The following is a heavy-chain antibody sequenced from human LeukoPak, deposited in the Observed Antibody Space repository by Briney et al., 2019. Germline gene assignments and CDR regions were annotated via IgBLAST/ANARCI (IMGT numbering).Heavy chain of an antibody. V-gene: IGHV3-33*06. CDR3: AKEDYYGSGSSSTNWFDP. D-gene: IGHD3-10*01. Sequence: GGSLRLSCAASGFTFSTYGMHWVRQAPGKGLEWVALIWYDGSNKYYADSVKGRFTISRDNSKNTLYLQMNSLRAEDTAGYYCAKEDYYGSGSSSTNWFDPWGQGTLVTVSS. J-gene: IGHJ5*02. CDR1: GFTFSTYG. CDR2: IWYDGSNK.